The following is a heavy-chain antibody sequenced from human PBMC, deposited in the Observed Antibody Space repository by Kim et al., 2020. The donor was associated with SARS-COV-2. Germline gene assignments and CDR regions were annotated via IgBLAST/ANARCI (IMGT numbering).Heavy chain of an antibody. CDR3: ARDPDDVSLNDR. V-gene: IGHV1-69*04. Sequence: SVKVSCKTSGDTFSSSTISWVRQAPGQGLEWMGRIVPILSVVNYAEKFQGRVTINADKFTSTTYMELSSLRSDDTAVYYCARDPDDVSLNDRWGQGTLVTVSS. CDR2: IVPILSVV. CDR1: GDTFSSST. J-gene: IGHJ5*02. D-gene: IGHD3-3*01.